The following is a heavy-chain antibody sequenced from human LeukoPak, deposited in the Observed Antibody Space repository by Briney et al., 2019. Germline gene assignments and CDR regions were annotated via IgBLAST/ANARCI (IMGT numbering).Heavy chain of an antibody. CDR3: ARDKWRENYDSSGYYDY. CDR1: GFTVSSYG. D-gene: IGHD3-22*01. CDR2: IWYDGSNK. Sequence: PGGSLRLSCAASGFTVSSYGMHCVRQAPGKGLEWVAVIWYDGSNKYYADSVKGRFTISRDNSKNTLYLQMNSLRAEDTAVYYCARDKWRENYDSSGYYDYWGQGTLVTVSS. V-gene: IGHV3-33*08. J-gene: IGHJ4*02.